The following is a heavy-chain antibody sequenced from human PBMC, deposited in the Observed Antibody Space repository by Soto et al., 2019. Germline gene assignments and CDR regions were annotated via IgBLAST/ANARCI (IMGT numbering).Heavy chain of an antibody. CDR1: GGTFSSYA. D-gene: IGHD3-3*01. CDR2: IIPIFGTA. V-gene: IGHV1-69*13. Sequence: ASVKVSCKASGGTFSSYAISWVRQAPGQGLEWMGGIIPIFGTANYAQKFQGRVTITADESTSTAYMELSSLRSEDTAVYYCARSLLEGLFPPPPYYYGMDVWGQGTTVTVSS. CDR3: ARSLLEGLFPPPPYYYGMDV. J-gene: IGHJ6*02.